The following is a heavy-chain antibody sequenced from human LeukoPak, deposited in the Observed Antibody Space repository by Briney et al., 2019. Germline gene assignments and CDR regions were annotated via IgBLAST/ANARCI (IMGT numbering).Heavy chain of an antibody. Sequence: GGSLRLSCAASGFTFSSYSMSWGRQAPGKGLEWVSSISSSGSYIYYADSVTVRFTISSDNDKNSLYLQMNSLRAEDTAVYYCARDYYYDSSGYHAFDIWGQGTMVTVSS. CDR1: GFTFSSYS. D-gene: IGHD3-22*01. CDR3: ARDYYYDSSGYHAFDI. V-gene: IGHV3-21*01. J-gene: IGHJ3*02. CDR2: ISSSGSYI.